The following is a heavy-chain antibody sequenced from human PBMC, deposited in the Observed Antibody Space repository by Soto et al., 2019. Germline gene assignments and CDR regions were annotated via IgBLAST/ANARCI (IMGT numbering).Heavy chain of an antibody. J-gene: IGHJ1*01. V-gene: IGHV3-33*01. CDR3: ARGSIGTRGYLQH. CDR2: IWYDGSDK. Sequence: TGGSLRLSCAASGFTFRIYGMNWVRHAPGKGLEWVAVIWYDGSDKYYADSVRGRFTISRDNSNNTLSLQMNSLRAEDTAVYYCARGSIGTRGYLQHWGQGTLVTVSS. CDR1: GFTFRIYG. D-gene: IGHD3-3*02.